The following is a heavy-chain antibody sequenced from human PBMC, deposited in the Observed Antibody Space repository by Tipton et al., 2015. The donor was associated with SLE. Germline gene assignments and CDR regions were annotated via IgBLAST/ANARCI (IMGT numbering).Heavy chain of an antibody. Sequence: TLSLTCAVSGYSISSGYYWGWIRQPPGKGLEWIGSIYHSGSTYYNPSLKSRVTISVDTSKNQFSLKLSSVTAADTAVYYCARHLSKGMIVGYWGQGTLVTVSS. CDR2: IYHSGST. D-gene: IGHD1-26*01. CDR3: ARHLSKGMIVGY. CDR1: GYSISSGYY. V-gene: IGHV4-38-2*01. J-gene: IGHJ4*02.